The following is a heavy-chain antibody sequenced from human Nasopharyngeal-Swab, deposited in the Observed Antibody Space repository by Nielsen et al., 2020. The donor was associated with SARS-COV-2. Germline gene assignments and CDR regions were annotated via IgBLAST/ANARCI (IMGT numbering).Heavy chain of an antibody. V-gene: IGHV6-1*01. Sequence: WIRQYPSRGLEWLGMTYYRSKWYNDYAVSVKSRITINPDTSKNQFSLQLNSVTPEDTAVYYCAREPGGAAAGPLFDYWGQGTLVTVSS. J-gene: IGHJ4*02. D-gene: IGHD6-13*01. CDR2: TYYRSKWYN. CDR3: AREPGGAAAGPLFDY.